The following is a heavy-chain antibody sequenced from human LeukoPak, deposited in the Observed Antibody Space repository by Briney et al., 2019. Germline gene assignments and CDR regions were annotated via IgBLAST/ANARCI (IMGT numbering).Heavy chain of an antibody. CDR1: GYTFTSYY. Sequence: ASVKVSCKASGYTFTSYYMHWVRQAPGQGLEWMGIINPSGGSTSYAQKFQGRVTMTRDTSTSTVYMELSSLRSEDTAVYYCARDLFSPLNYGGNSGIFDYWGQGTLVTVSS. D-gene: IGHD4-23*01. CDR3: ARDLFSPLNYGGNSGIFDY. CDR2: INPSGGST. V-gene: IGHV1-46*01. J-gene: IGHJ4*02.